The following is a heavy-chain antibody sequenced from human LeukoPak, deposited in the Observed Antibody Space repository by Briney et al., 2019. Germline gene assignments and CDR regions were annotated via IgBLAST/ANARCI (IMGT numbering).Heavy chain of an antibody. CDR1: GFTLSSYA. V-gene: IGHV3-23*01. J-gene: IGHJ6*03. CDR2: ISGSGGST. D-gene: IGHD6-13*01. CDR3: AKLGYSSSFGKLESYMDV. Sequence: GGSLRLSCAASGFTLSSYAMSWVRQAPGKGLEWVSAISGSGGSTYYADSVKGRFTISRDNSKNTLYLQMNSLRAEDTAVYYCAKLGYSSSFGKLESYMDVWGKGTTVTVSS.